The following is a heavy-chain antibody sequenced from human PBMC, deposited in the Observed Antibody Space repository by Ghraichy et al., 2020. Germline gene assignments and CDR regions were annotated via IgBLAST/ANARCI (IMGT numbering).Heavy chain of an antibody. V-gene: IGHV3-48*02. CDR3: ARDFSSPYYGMDV. CDR1: GFTFSRYS. J-gene: IGHJ6*02. Sequence: GSLRLSCAVSGFTFSRYSMNWVRQAPGKGLEWLSYISSRSTTIFYADSVKGRFTISRDNAKNSLFLQMNSLRDEDTAVYYCARDFSSPYYGMDVWGQGTTVTVSS. CDR2: ISSRSTTI.